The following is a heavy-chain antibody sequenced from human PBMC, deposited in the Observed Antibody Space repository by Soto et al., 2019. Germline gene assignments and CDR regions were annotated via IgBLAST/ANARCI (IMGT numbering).Heavy chain of an antibody. J-gene: IGHJ5*02. CDR2: IYYSGST. Sequence: SETLSLTCTVSGGSISSYYWSWIRQPPGKGLEWIGYIYYSGSTNYNPSLKSRVTISVDTSKNQFSLKLSSVTAADTAVYYCARLDGEYCSGGSCPDDGWIDPWGQGTLVTVSS. D-gene: IGHD2-15*01. CDR3: ARLDGEYCSGGSCPDDGWIDP. V-gene: IGHV4-59*08. CDR1: GGSISSYY.